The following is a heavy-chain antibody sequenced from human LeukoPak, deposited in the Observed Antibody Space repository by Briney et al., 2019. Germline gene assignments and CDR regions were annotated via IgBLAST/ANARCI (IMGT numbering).Heavy chain of an antibody. CDR3: ARDTGDPGYFDY. J-gene: IGHJ4*02. Sequence: SVKVSCKASGGTFSSYAISRVRQAPGQGLEWMGRIIPIFGTANYAQKFQGRVTTTTDESTSTAYMELSSLRSEDTAVYYCARDTGDPGYFDYWGQGTLVTVSS. V-gene: IGHV1-69*05. CDR1: GGTFSSYA. CDR2: IIPIFGTA. D-gene: IGHD7-27*01.